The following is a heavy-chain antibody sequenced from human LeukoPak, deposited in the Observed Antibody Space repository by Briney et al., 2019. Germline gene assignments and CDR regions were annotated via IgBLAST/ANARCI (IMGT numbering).Heavy chain of an antibody. D-gene: IGHD5-24*01. Sequence: VRALRLSCAAFGFTFLSYGMHWLGQGQGTGLEGVAVISYDGSNKYYADSVKGRFTISRDNSKNTLYLQMNSLRAEDTAVYYCAKPVGSWLQSDYFDYWGQGTLVTVSS. CDR3: AKPVGSWLQSDYFDY. CDR2: ISYDGSNK. J-gene: IGHJ4*02. CDR1: GFTFLSYG. V-gene: IGHV3-30*18.